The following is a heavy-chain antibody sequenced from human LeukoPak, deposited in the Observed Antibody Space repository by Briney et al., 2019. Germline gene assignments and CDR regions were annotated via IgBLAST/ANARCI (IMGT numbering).Heavy chain of an antibody. D-gene: IGHD6-19*01. V-gene: IGHV1-69*04. J-gene: IGHJ6*02. CDR2: IIPIFGIA. CDR1: GGTFSSYA. CDR3: ARDSQQWLAPYYYGMDV. Sequence: ASVKVSCKASGGTFSSYAISWVRQAPGQGLEWMGRIIPIFGIANYAQEFQGRVTITADKSTSTAYMELSSLRSEDTAVYYCARDSQQWLAPYYYGMDVWGQGTTVTVSS.